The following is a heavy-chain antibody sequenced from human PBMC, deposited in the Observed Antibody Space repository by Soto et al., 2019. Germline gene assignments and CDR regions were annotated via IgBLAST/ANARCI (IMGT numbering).Heavy chain of an antibody. CDR2: IIPILGIA. CDR3: ARTNHYYCSGSYLPGVVG. D-gene: IGHD3-10*01. J-gene: IGHJ4*02. CDR1: GGTFSSYT. V-gene: IGHV1-69*02. Sequence: QVQLVQSGAEVKKPGSSVKVSCKASGGTFSSYTISWVRQAPGQGLEWMGRIIPILGIANYAQKFQGRVTITADKSTSTAYMELSSLRSEATAVYYCARTNHYYCSGSYLPGVVGWGQGTLVTVSS.